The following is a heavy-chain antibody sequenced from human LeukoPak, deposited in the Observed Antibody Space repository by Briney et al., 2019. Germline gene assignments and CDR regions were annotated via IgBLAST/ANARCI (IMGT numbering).Heavy chain of an antibody. CDR1: GFTFSSYA. Sequence: PGRSLRLSCAASGFTFSSYAMHWVRQAPGKGLEWVAVISYDGSNKYYADSVKGRFTISRDNSKNTLYLQMNSLRAEDTAVYYCAKDGRGGATLIPYYFDYWGQGTLVTVSS. CDR2: ISYDGSNK. D-gene: IGHD1-26*01. J-gene: IGHJ4*02. V-gene: IGHV3-30-3*01. CDR3: AKDGRGGATLIPYYFDY.